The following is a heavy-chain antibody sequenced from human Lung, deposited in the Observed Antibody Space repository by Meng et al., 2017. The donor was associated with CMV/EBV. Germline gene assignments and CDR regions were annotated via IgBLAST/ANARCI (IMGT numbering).Heavy chain of an antibody. Sequence: SVKVSCKASGYTFIDYYMHWVRQAPGQGLEWVGWINPKSGGTHYAQSFQGRVTITRDTSINTVYMEISSPKSDDTAVYYCTSAPGDYWGQGTLVTVSS. CDR2: INPKSGGT. CDR1: GYTFIDYY. J-gene: IGHJ4*01. D-gene: IGHD1-14*01. V-gene: IGHV1-2*02. CDR3: TSAPGDY.